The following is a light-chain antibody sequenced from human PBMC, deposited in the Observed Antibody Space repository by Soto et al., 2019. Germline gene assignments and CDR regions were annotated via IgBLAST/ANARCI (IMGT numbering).Light chain of an antibody. V-gene: IGKV3-20*01. CDR2: GAS. J-gene: IGKJ5*01. Sequence: EIVLTQSPCTLSLSPGERATLSCRASQSVSSSYLAWYQQKPGQAPSLLIYGASSRATGIPDRFSGSGSGTDLTLTISRLEPEDFAVYYCQQYDSSPPITFGQGTRLEIK. CDR3: QQYDSSPPIT. CDR1: QSVSSSY.